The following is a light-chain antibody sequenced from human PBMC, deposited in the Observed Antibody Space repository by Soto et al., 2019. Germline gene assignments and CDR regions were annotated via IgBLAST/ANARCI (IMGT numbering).Light chain of an antibody. Sequence: QSVLTQPPSVSAAPGQKVTIYCSGSSSNIGNNYVSWYQQIPGTAPKLLIYDNNKRPSGIPDRFSGSKSGTSATLGITGLQTGDEADYYCGTWDSSLSAVVFGGGTKVTVL. CDR1: SSNIGNNY. J-gene: IGLJ2*01. V-gene: IGLV1-51*01. CDR2: DNN. CDR3: GTWDSSLSAVV.